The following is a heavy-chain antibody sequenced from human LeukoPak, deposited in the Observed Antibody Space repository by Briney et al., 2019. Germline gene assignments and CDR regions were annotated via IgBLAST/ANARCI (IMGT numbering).Heavy chain of an antibody. CDR2: VSNDGTSR. CDR1: GFSFSDYA. V-gene: IGHV3-30-3*01. CDR3: ARRRIPGRESDAFDI. J-gene: IGHJ3*02. D-gene: IGHD1-26*01. Sequence: GGSLRLSCAGSGFSFSDYAIHWVRQAFGKGLEWVAAVSNDGTSRLFAGSVKGRFTISRDNSKTTVYLQMNSLSPEDTALYYCARRRIPGRESDAFDIWGQGTMVTVSS.